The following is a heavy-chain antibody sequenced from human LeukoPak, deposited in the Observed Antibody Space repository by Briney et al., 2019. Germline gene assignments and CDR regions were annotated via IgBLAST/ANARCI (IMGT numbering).Heavy chain of an antibody. D-gene: IGHD1-26*01. CDR2: ISSSSSYI. CDR1: GFTFSSYR. Sequence: GGSLRLSCAASGFTFSSYRMHWVRQAPGKGLEWVSSISSSSSYIYYADSVKGRFTISRDNAKNSLYLQMNSLRAEDTAVYYCARALPSPLYSGSYADAFDIWGQGTMVTVSS. V-gene: IGHV3-21*01. J-gene: IGHJ3*02. CDR3: ARALPSPLYSGSYADAFDI.